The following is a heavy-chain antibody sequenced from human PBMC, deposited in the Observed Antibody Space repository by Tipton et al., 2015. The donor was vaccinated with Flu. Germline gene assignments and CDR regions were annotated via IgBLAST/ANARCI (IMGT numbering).Heavy chain of an antibody. J-gene: IGHJ4*02. CDR2: ISSSGSTI. Sequence: VQLVQSGGSLVQPGGSLRLSCAASGFTFSSYSMNWVRQAPGKGLEWVSYISSSGSTIYYADSVKGRFTISRDNAKNSLYLQMNSLRAEDTAVYYCARYRARFGLGYWGQGSLVTVSS. CDR1: GFTFSSYS. D-gene: IGHD3-16*01. CDR3: ARYRARFGLGY. V-gene: IGHV3-48*04.